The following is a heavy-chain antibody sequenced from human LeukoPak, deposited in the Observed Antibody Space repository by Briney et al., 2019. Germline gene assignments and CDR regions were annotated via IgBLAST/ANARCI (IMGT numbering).Heavy chain of an antibody. CDR1: GFTFGDYA. CDR2: IRSKAYGGTT. J-gene: IGHJ4*02. D-gene: IGHD4-17*01. CDR3: TRSLTTGLREGYYFDY. V-gene: IGHV3-49*04. Sequence: GGSLRLSCTASGFTFGDYAMSWVRQAPGKGLEWVGFIRSKAYGGTTEYAASVKGRFTISRDDSKSIAYQQMNSLKTEDTAVYYCTRSLTTGLREGYYFDYWGQGTLVTVSS.